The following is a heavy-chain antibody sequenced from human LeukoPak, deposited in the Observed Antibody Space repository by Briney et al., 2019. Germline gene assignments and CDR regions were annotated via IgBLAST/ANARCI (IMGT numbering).Heavy chain of an antibody. Sequence: GASVKVSCKASGGTFSSYAISWVRQAPGQGLEWMGRIIPILGIANYAQKFQGRVTITADKSTSTAYMELSSLRSEDTAVYYCARDRFVVVPAAMVTDYYYYGMDVWGQGTTVTVSS. D-gene: IGHD2-2*01. J-gene: IGHJ6*02. V-gene: IGHV1-69*04. CDR2: IIPILGIA. CDR3: ARDRFVVVPAAMVTDYYYYGMDV. CDR1: GGTFSSYA.